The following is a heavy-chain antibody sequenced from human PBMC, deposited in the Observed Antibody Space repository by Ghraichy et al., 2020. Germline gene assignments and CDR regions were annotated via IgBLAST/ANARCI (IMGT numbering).Heavy chain of an antibody. V-gene: IGHV1-2*06. CDR2: INPNTADT. J-gene: IGHJ6*02. CDR1: GSTFTAYY. Sequence: ASVKVSCKASGSTFTAYYIHWVRQAPGQGLEWMGRINPNTADTKYAQKFQGRVTMTRDTSIDTAYMDLSSLRSDDTAVYYCARDFFSSIPSPNYYYGMDLWGQGTAVTVSS. CDR3: ARDFFSSIPSPNYYYGMDL. D-gene: IGHD6-6*01.